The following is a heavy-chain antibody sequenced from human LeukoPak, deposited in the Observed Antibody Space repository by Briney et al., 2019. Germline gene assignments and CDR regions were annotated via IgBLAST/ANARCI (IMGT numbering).Heavy chain of an antibody. J-gene: IGHJ5*02. D-gene: IGHD6-13*01. CDR2: INPNNGGT. CDR1: GYTLTGYY. V-gene: IGHV1-2*02. CDR3: ARDYSTNADWFDP. Sequence: ASVKVSCKASGYTLTGYYIHWMRQAPGQGLEWMGWINPNNGGTKFAQKFQDRVSMTRDTAISTAYMELSRLTSDDTAVYYCARDYSTNADWFDPWGQGTLVTVSS.